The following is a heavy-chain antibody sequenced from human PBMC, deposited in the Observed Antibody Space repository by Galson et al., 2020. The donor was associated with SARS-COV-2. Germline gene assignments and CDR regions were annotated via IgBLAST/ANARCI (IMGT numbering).Heavy chain of an antibody. Sequence: TSETLSLTCAVYGGSFSGYYWSWIRQPPGKGLEWIGEINHSGSTNYNPSLKSRVTISVDTSKNQSSLKLSSVTAADTAVYYCAREDIVVVPAAESLYEYYDYGMDVWGQGTTVTVSS. CDR1: GGSFSGYY. CDR2: INHSGST. V-gene: IGHV4-34*01. D-gene: IGHD2-2*01. CDR3: AREDIVVVPAAESLYEYYDYGMDV. J-gene: IGHJ6*02.